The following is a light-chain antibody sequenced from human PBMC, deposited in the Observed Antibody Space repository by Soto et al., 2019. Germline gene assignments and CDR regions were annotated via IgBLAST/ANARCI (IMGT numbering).Light chain of an antibody. CDR2: GAS. CDR1: QPISSHNY. CDR3: QQYDNSPLT. V-gene: IGKV3-20*01. J-gene: IGKJ4*01. Sequence: EIVLTQSPGTLSLSPGERATLSCRASQPISSHNYLAWYQQKPGQAPRVLIYGASRRATGISDRFSGSGSGTDFTLTISRLEPEDFAVYYCQQYDNSPLTFDGGTKVEIK.